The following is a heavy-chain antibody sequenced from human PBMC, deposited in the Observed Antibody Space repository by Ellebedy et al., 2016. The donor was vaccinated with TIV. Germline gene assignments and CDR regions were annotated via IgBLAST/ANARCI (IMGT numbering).Heavy chain of an antibody. V-gene: IGHV1-69*04. Sequence: SVKVSXXASGGTFSSYAISWVRQAPGQGLEWMGRIIPILGIANYAQKFQGRVTITADKSTSTAYMELSSLRSEDTAVYYCASGGYKSVHYWGQGTLVTVSS. J-gene: IGHJ4*02. D-gene: IGHD5-24*01. CDR1: GGTFSSYA. CDR2: IIPILGIA. CDR3: ASGGYKSVHY.